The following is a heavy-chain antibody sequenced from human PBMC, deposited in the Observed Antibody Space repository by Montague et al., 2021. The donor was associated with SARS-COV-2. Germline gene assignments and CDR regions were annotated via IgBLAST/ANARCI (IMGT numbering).Heavy chain of an antibody. Sequence: SLRLSCAASGFSVNSRYMSWVRQAPGKGLEWVSVLYSGGGTYYADSVKGRVTISRDNSKNTLYLQVNSLRAEDTAVYYCARDRGYPTYYFDCWGQGTLVTVSS. J-gene: IGHJ4*02. D-gene: IGHD5-12*01. CDR2: LYSGGGT. CDR3: ARDRGYPTYYFDC. V-gene: IGHV3-53*01. CDR1: GFSVNSRY.